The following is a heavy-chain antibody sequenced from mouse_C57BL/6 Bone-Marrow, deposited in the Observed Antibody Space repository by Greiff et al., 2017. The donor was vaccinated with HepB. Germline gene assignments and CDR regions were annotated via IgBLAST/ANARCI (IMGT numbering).Heavy chain of an antibody. CDR1: GFTFSSYG. CDR2: ISSGGSYT. Sequence: VQLKESGGGLVKPGGSLKLSCAASGFTFSSYGMSWVRQTPDKRLEWVATISSGGSYTYYPDSVKGRFTISRDNAKNTLYLQMSSLKSEDTAMYYCASPVEGAYWGQGTLVTVSA. J-gene: IGHJ3*01. D-gene: IGHD1-1*01. CDR3: ASPVEGAY. V-gene: IGHV5-6*01.